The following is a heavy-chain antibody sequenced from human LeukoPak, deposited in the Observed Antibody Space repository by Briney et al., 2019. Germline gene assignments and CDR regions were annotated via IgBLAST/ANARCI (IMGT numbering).Heavy chain of an antibody. D-gene: IGHD3-22*01. CDR1: GFTFDDYA. CDR3: AKDGGVLGYYDSSGFTDY. V-gene: IGHV3-9*01. CDR2: ISWNSGSI. J-gene: IGHJ4*02. Sequence: GRSLRLSCAASGFTFDDYAMHWVRHAPGKGLEWVSGISWNSGSIGYADSVKGRFTISRDNAKNSLYLQMNSLRAEDTALYYCAKDGGVLGYYDSSGFTDYWGQGTLVTVSS.